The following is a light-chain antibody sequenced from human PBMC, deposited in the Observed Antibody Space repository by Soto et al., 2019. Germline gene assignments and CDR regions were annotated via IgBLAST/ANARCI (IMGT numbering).Light chain of an antibody. CDR1: QSVSTF. J-gene: IGKJ5*01. Sequence: DMVLTQSPATLTLYTGERATRSCCASQSVSTFLAWYQQTPRQAPRLLIYAASRRATVIPARFSGSGSGTDFPLTISRVEPEDFAVYYCQQRSNWITFGQGTRLEI. V-gene: IGKV3-11*01. CDR2: AAS. CDR3: QQRSNWIT.